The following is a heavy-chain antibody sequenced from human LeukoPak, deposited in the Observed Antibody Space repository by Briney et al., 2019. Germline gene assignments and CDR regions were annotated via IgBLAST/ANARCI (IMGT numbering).Heavy chain of an antibody. CDR2: ISSSSSTI. V-gene: IGHV3-48*01. Sequence: TGGSLRLSCAASGFTFSSYSMNWVRQAPGKGLEWVSYISSSSSTIYYADSVKGRFTISRDNAKNSLYLQMNSLRAEATAVYYCARGAMTGAFDIWGQGTIVTVSS. CDR3: ARGAMTGAFDI. D-gene: IGHD1-14*01. J-gene: IGHJ3*02. CDR1: GFTFSSYS.